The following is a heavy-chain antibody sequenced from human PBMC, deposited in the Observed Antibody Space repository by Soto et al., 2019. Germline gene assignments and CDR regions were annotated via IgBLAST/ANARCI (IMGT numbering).Heavy chain of an antibody. J-gene: IGHJ6*02. CDR2: ISYDGSNK. CDR1: GFTFSSYG. D-gene: IGHD3-9*01. CDR3: AKASRYFDWLLVRYYYYGMDV. Sequence: GGSLRLSCAASGFTFSSYGMHWVRQAPGKGLEWVAVISYDGSNKYYADSVKGRFTISRDNSKNTLYLQMNSLRAEDTAVYYCAKASRYFDWLLVRYYYYGMDVWGQGTTVTVSS. V-gene: IGHV3-30*18.